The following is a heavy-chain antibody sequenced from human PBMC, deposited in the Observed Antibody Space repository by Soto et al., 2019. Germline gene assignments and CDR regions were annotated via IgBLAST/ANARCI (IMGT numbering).Heavy chain of an antibody. CDR3: ARDSLGYSSNWFDS. V-gene: IGHV3-66*01. CDR1: GFTVSCNY. J-gene: IGHJ5*01. D-gene: IGHD6-19*01. Sequence: GGSLRLSCAASGFTVSCNYMSWVRQAPGKGLEWVSVIYSGGSTYYADSVKGRFTISRDNSKNTLYLQMNSLRAEDTAVYYCARDSLGYSSNWFDSWCQGTLVTASS. CDR2: IYSGGST.